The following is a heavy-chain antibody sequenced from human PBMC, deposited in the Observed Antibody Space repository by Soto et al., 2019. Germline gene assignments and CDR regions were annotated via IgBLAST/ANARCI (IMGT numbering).Heavy chain of an antibody. V-gene: IGHV4-59*01. CDR2: IYYSGST. D-gene: IGHD2-8*01. CDR3: ARRYAGNFDY. Sequence: SGTLSLTCPVSCCSINSFYWSWIRQPPGKGLEWIGYIYYSGSTNYNPSLKSRVTISVDTSKNQFSLKLSSVTAADTAVYYCARRYAGNFDYWGQGTLVTVSS. J-gene: IGHJ4*02. CDR1: CCSINSFY.